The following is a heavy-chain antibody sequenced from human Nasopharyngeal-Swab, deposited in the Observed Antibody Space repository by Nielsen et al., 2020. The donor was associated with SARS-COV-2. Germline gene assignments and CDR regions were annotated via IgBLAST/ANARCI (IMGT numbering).Heavy chain of an antibody. CDR3: ARLPMRAASGRGAFDI. J-gene: IGHJ3*02. Sequence: GGSLRLSCKASGSNFATYWIGWVRQMPGEGLRWMGLIYPGDSDTRYSPSLQGQVAISADRSITTAYLQWSSLKASDTAMYYCARLPMRAASGRGAFDIWGQGTMVIVSS. V-gene: IGHV5-51*01. CDR1: GSNFATYW. CDR2: IYPGDSDT. D-gene: IGHD6-13*01.